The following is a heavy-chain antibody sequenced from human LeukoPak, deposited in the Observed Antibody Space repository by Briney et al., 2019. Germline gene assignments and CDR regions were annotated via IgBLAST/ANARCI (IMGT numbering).Heavy chain of an antibody. CDR2: IYYSGST. D-gene: IGHD2-2*01. CDR3: ARGPRYCSSTSCSSGPEVY. V-gene: IGHV4-59*01. Sequence: SETLSLTCTVSGGYISSYYWSWIRQPPGKGLEWIGYIYYSGSTNYNPSLKSRVTISVDTSKNQFSLKLSSVTAADTAVYYCARGPRYCSSTSCSSGPEVYWGQGTLVTVSS. CDR1: GGYISSYY. J-gene: IGHJ4*02.